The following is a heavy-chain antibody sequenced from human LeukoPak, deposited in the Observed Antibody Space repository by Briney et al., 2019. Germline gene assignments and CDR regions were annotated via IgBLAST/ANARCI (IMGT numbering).Heavy chain of an antibody. CDR2: IYTSGTI. J-gene: IGHJ5*02. CDR1: GGSISSYY. Sequence: PSEALSLTCTVSGGSISSYYWSWIRQPAGTALEWIGRIYTSGTITYNPSLKSRVTMSVDTSKNQFSLKLSSVTAADTAVYYCARDSGTTGEVKFDPWGQGTLVTVSS. CDR3: ARDSGTTGEVKFDP. D-gene: IGHD3-10*01. V-gene: IGHV4-4*07.